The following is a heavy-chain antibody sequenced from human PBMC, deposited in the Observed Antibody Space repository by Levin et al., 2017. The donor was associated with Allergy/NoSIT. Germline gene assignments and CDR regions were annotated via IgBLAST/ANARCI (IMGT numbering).Heavy chain of an antibody. CDR2: ISYDGSNK. V-gene: IGHV3-30*18. J-gene: IGHJ4*02. CDR1: GFTFSSYG. CDR3: AKDLFFPVRSY. D-gene: IGHD3-10*01. Sequence: SCAASGFTFSSYGMHWVRQAPGKGLEWVAVISYDGSNKYYADSVKGRFTISRDNSKNTLYLQMNSLRAEDTAVYYCAKDLFFPVRSYWGQGTLVTVSS.